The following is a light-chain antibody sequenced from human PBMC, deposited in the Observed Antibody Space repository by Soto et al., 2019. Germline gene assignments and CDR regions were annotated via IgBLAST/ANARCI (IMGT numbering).Light chain of an antibody. CDR2: EVN. J-gene: IGLJ3*02. CDR1: SSDVGIFNY. Sequence: QSVLTQPPSASGSPGQSVTISCTGTSSDVGIFNYVSWYQQHPDQAPKLLIFEVNKRPSGVPDRFSASKSGNTASLTISGLQAEDEADYYCSSYTNSDTWVFGGGTKLTVL. V-gene: IGLV2-8*01. CDR3: SSYTNSDTWV.